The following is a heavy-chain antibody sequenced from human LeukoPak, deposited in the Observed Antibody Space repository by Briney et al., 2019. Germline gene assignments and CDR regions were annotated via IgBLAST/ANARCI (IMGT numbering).Heavy chain of an antibody. Sequence: GGSLRLSCAASGFTFSNYSMNWVRQAPGKGLEWVSSISSLSSYIYYADSLKGRFTISRDNAKNSLYLQMNSLRAEDTAVYYCARGELVGAFDIWGQGTMVTVSS. CDR3: ARGELVGAFDI. CDR1: GFTFSNYS. CDR2: ISSLSSYI. V-gene: IGHV3-21*01. D-gene: IGHD2-15*01. J-gene: IGHJ3*02.